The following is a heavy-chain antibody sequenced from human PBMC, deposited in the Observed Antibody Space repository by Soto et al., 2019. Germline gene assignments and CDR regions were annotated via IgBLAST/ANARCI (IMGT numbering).Heavy chain of an antibody. CDR3: ARGREYFDL. J-gene: IGHJ2*01. CDR2: IGSRSTYI. V-gene: IGHV3-11*05. CDR1: GFTFSDFY. Sequence: QVQLVESGGGLVKPGGSLRLSCTASGFTFSDFYMTWIRQAPGKGLEWLSYIGSRSTYINYADSVRVRFTISRANAKNSLYLQMNSLRAEDTAVYYCARGREYFDLWGRGTLVTVSS.